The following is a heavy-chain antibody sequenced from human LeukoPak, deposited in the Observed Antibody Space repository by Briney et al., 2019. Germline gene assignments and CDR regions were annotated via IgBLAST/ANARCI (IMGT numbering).Heavy chain of an antibody. CDR2: IIGSGERT. CDR3: AKARGTIFGVVRGVEGFDY. CDR1: GFTFSSCA. V-gene: IGHV3-23*01. D-gene: IGHD3-3*01. Sequence: PGGSLRLSCAASGFTFSSCAMSWVRQAPGKGLEWVSNIIGSGERTYYADSAKGRFTISRDNSRNTLYLQMDSLRDEDTAVYYCAKARGTIFGVVRGVEGFDYWGQGTLVTVSS. J-gene: IGHJ4*02.